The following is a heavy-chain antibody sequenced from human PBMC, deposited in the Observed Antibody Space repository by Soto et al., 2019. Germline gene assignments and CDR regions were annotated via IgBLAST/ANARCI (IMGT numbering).Heavy chain of an antibody. V-gene: IGHV1-8*01. CDR1: GYTFTSYD. CDR3: ARGRPQDIVLTVYDISPYYFDY. D-gene: IGHD2-8*01. CDR2: MNPNSGNT. J-gene: IGHJ4*02. Sequence: ASVKVSCKASGYTFTSYDINWVRQATGQGLGWMGWMNPNSGNTGYAQKFQGRVTMTRNTSISTAYMKLSSLRSEDTAVYYCARGRPQDIVLTVYDISPYYFDYWGQGTLVTVSS.